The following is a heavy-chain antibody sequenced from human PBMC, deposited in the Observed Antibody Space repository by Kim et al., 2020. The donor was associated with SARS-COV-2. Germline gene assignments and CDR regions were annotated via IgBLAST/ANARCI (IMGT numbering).Heavy chain of an antibody. V-gene: IGHV3-23*01. D-gene: IGHD3-10*01. Sequence: GGSLRLSCAASGFTFSSYAMSWVRQAPGKGLEWVSAISGSGGSTYYADSVKGRFTIHRDNTKNTLYLQMNSLRAEDTAVYYCEKSKPFMVRAPYAPTFDYWGQGTLVTVSS. J-gene: IGHJ4*02. CDR1: GFTFSSYA. CDR2: ISGSGGST. CDR3: EKSKPFMVRAPYAPTFDY.